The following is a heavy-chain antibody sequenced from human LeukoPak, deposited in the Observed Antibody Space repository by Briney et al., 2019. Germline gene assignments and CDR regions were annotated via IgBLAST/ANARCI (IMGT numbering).Heavy chain of an antibody. Sequence: GASVTVSCTPSGYTFTDYYLHWVRQAPGQGLEGMGWIEPNSGATKYAQNFQGRVAMTGHTSISTVYMELSRLRSDHTAVYYCARDRGQLVFDYWGQGTLVTVSS. V-gene: IGHV1-2*02. CDR1: GYTFTDYY. CDR3: ARDRGQLVFDY. J-gene: IGHJ4*02. CDR2: IEPNSGAT. D-gene: IGHD4-23*01.